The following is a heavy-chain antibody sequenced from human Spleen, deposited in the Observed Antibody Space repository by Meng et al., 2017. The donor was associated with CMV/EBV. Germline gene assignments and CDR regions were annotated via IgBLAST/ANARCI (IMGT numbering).Heavy chain of an antibody. D-gene: IGHD3-22*01. CDR3: ARTRYDSSGYDAYYYYAMDV. Sequence: FDTYAISWVRQAPGQGLEWMGGIIPIFGTASFAQKFQGRVTITTDESTAYMELSSLRSEDAAVYYCARTRYDSSGYDAYYYYAMDVWGQGTTVTVSS. J-gene: IGHJ6*02. V-gene: IGHV1-69*05. CDR1: FDTYA. CDR2: IIPIFGTA.